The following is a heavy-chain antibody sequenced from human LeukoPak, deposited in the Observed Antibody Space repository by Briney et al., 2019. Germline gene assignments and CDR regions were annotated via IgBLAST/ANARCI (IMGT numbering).Heavy chain of an antibody. Sequence: SETLSLTCIVSGGSINNSSHYWGWIRQPPGRGPEWIGNIYYTGTTYYAPSLKSRVTMSIDTSKSRFSLKVSSVTAADTAVYYCARVVAVAGTFPDSWGQGTLVTVSS. V-gene: IGHV4-39*07. D-gene: IGHD6-19*01. CDR1: GGSINNSSHY. CDR2: IYYTGTT. CDR3: ARVVAVAGTFPDS. J-gene: IGHJ4*02.